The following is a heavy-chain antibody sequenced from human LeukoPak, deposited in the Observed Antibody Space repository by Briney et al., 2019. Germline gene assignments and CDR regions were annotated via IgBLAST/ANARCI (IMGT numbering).Heavy chain of an antibody. D-gene: IGHD3-3*01. Sequence: PSETLSLTCTVSVGSISSSSYCWGWVRQPPGKGLEWIGSICYRGSTYYNPSLKSRVTISVDTSKNQFSLKLSSVTAADTAVYYCARQSGGFWYFDLWGRGTLVTVSS. CDR1: VGSISSSSYC. CDR3: ARQSGGFWYFDL. J-gene: IGHJ2*01. CDR2: ICYRGST. V-gene: IGHV4-39*01.